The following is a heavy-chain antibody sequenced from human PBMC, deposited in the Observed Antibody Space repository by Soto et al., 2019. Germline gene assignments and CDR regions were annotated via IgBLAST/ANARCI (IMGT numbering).Heavy chain of an antibody. D-gene: IGHD3-10*01. V-gene: IGHV3-30-3*01. Sequence: QVQLVESGGGVVQPGRSLRLSCAASGFTFSSYAMHWVRQAPGKGLEWVAVISYDGSNKYYADSVKGRFTISRDNSKNRLYLQMNSLRSEDTAVYYCARWPLRGSGSYWYYFDYWGQGTLVTVSS. CDR3: ARWPLRGSGSYWYYFDY. CDR2: ISYDGSNK. J-gene: IGHJ4*02. CDR1: GFTFSSYA.